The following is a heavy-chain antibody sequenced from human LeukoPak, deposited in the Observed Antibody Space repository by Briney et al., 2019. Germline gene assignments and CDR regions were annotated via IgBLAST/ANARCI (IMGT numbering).Heavy chain of an antibody. J-gene: IGHJ3*02. V-gene: IGHV4-59*08. CDR1: GGSISSYY. Sequence: KTSETLSLTCTVSGGSISSYYWSWIRQPPGQGLEWIGYIYYSGSTNYNPSLKSRVTISVDTSKNQFSLKLSSVTAADTAVYYCAGQWGLELPTDAFDIWGQGTMVTVSS. CDR2: IYYSGST. CDR3: AGQWGLELPTDAFDI. D-gene: IGHD1-7*01.